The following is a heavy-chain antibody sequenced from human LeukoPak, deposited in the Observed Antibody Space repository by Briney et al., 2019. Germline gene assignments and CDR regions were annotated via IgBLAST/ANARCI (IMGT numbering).Heavy chain of an antibody. CDR1: GFTFNNYG. V-gene: IGHV3-33*01. CDR2: IWYGGSNK. Sequence: PGGSLRLSCAASGFTFNNYGMHWVRQAPGKGLDWVAVIWYGGSNKYYADSVKGRFTISRDNSKNTLYLQMNSLRAEDTAVYYCARALAYSGSYYGMDYWGQGTLVTVSS. D-gene: IGHD1-26*01. CDR3: ARALAYSGSYYGMDY. J-gene: IGHJ4*02.